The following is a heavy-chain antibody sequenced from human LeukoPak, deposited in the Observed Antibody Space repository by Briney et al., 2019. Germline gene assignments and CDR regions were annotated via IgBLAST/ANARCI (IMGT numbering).Heavy chain of an antibody. D-gene: IGHD4-17*01. CDR3: ARDLTSVPTR. CDR1: GFTFSSDS. CDR2: ISSSGNTK. J-gene: IGHJ4*02. Sequence: QPGGSLRLSCAVSGFTFSSDSMNWVRQAPGKGLEWVSYISSSGNTKHYVDSVKGRFTISRDNAKNSVYLQMNSLRNEDTAVYYCARDLTSVPTRWGQGTLVTVSS. V-gene: IGHV3-48*02.